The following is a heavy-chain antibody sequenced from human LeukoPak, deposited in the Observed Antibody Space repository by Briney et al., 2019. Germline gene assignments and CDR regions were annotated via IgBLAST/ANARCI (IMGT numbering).Heavy chain of an antibody. CDR2: ISSSSSYI. CDR1: GFTFSSYS. J-gene: IGHJ3*02. Sequence: PGGSLRLSCAASGFTFSSYSMNWVRQAPGKGLEWVSSISSSSSYIYYADSVKGRFTISRDNAKNSLYLQMNSLRAEDTAVYYCAKERQWLVLRTDAFDIWGQGTMVTVSS. V-gene: IGHV3-21*01. CDR3: AKERQWLVLRTDAFDI. D-gene: IGHD6-19*01.